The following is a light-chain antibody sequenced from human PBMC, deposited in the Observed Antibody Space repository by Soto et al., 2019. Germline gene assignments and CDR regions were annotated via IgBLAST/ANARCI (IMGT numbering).Light chain of an antibody. CDR3: QQYYAHSYT. Sequence: IQMTQSPSTVSASVGDRVTITCRARQAVNSWVAWYQHKSGKAPKLLIYRAATLENGVPSRFSGSGSETEFTLTISGLQPDDSGTYYCQQYYAHSYTFGQGTKVEIK. CDR2: RAA. V-gene: IGKV1-5*03. CDR1: QAVNSW. J-gene: IGKJ2*01.